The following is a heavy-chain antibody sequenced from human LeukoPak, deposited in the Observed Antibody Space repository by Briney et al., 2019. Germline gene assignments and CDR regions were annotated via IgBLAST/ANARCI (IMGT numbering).Heavy chain of an antibody. CDR3: AKDSADGYNYLEDAFDI. J-gene: IGHJ3*02. CDR1: GFTFSSYG. D-gene: IGHD5-24*01. Sequence: PGRSLRLSCAASGFTFSSYGMHWVRQAPGKGLEWVAVISYDGSNKHYADSVKGRFAISRDNSKNTLYLQMNSLRAEDTAVYYCAKDSADGYNYLEDAFDIWGQGTMVTVSS. CDR2: ISYDGSNK. V-gene: IGHV3-30*18.